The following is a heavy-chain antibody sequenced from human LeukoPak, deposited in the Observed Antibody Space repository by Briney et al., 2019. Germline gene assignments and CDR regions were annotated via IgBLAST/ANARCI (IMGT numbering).Heavy chain of an antibody. CDR2: IYYSGST. Sequence: SETLSLTCTVSGVSISSGGYYWSWIRQHPGKGLEWIGYIYYSGSTYYNPSLKSRVTISVDTSKNQFSLKLSSVTAADTAVYYCARVEDGYNYPDYWGQGTLVTVSS. V-gene: IGHV4-31*03. CDR1: GVSISSGGYY. D-gene: IGHD5-24*01. J-gene: IGHJ4*02. CDR3: ARVEDGYNYPDY.